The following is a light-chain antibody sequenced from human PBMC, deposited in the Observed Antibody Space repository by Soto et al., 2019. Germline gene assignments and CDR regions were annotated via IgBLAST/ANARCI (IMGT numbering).Light chain of an antibody. Sequence: EIVLTQSPGTLSLSPGERATLSCRASQSVSSSYLAWYQQKPGQAPRLLIYCASSRATGIPDRFSGSGSGTDFTLTISRLEPEDFAVYYCQQHGSSPLVTFGQGTRLQIK. CDR1: QSVSSSY. J-gene: IGKJ5*01. CDR2: CAS. V-gene: IGKV3-20*01. CDR3: QQHGSSPLVT.